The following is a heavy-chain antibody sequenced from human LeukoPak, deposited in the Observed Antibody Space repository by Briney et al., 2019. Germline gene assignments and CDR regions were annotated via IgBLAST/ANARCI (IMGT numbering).Heavy chain of an antibody. CDR3: ANVDIVAPGFDP. D-gene: IGHD5-12*01. J-gene: IGHJ5*02. V-gene: IGHV1-46*01. CDR1: GYTFTSYY. Sequence: ASVKVSCKASGYTFTSYYMHWVRQAPGQGLEWMGIINPSGGSTSYAQKFQGRVTMTRDTSTSTVYMELSSLRSEDTAVYYCANVDIVAPGFDPWGQGTLVTVSS. CDR2: INPSGGST.